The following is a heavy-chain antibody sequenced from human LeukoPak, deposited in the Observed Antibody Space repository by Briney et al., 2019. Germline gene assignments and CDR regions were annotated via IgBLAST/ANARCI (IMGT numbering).Heavy chain of an antibody. V-gene: IGHV4-34*01. CDR2: INHSGST. CDR3: AREDCSAGSCSHFDF. J-gene: IGHJ4*02. D-gene: IGHD2-15*01. CDR1: GGSFRGYY. Sequence: PSETLSLTCAVYGGSFRGYYWSWIRQPPGKGLERIGEINHSGSTNYNPSLKSRVTISVDTSKNQFSLKLSSVTAADTSVYYCAREDCSAGSCSHFDFWGQGTLVTVSS.